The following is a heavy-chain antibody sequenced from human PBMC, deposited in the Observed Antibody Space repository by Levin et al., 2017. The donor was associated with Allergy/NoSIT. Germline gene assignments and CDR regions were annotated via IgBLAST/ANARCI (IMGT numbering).Heavy chain of an antibody. CDR3: ARMGDTAMVDPFDY. CDR2: IYSSGST. J-gene: IGHJ4*02. CDR1: GGSISNYY. D-gene: IGHD5-18*01. Sequence: PSETLSLTCTVSGGSISNYYWSWIRQPPGKGLEWIGYIYSSGSTNYNPSLKSRVTISVDTSKSQFPLKLTSVTAADTAVYYCARMGDTAMVDPFDYWGQGTLVTVSS. V-gene: IGHV4-59*01.